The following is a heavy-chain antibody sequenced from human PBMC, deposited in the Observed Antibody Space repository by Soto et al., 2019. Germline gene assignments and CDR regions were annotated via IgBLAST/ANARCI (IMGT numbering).Heavy chain of an antibody. CDR1: GYSFTSYW. Sequence: PGESLKISCKGSGYSFTSYWIGWVRQMPGKGLECMGIIYPGDSDTRYSPSFQGQVTISADKSISTAYLQWSSLKASDTAMYYCARTVRAAAALMGYYYYIYFWAKGTTVTVSS. CDR2: IYPGDSDT. V-gene: IGHV5-51*01. D-gene: IGHD6-13*01. CDR3: ARTVRAAAALMGYYYYIYF. J-gene: IGHJ6*03.